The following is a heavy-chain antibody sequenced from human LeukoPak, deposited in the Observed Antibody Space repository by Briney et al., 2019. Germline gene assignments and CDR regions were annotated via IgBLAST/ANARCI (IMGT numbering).Heavy chain of an antibody. J-gene: IGHJ5*02. D-gene: IGHD1-1*01. CDR3: ARDWGTSAPVGWFDP. Sequence: ASVKVSCKASGYTFTSYGISWVRQAPGQGLEWMGWIGAYNGNTNYAQKLQGRVTMTTDTSTSTAYMELRSLRSDDTAVYYCARDWGTSAPVGWFDPWGQGTLVTVSS. V-gene: IGHV1-18*01. CDR1: GYTFTSYG. CDR2: IGAYNGNT.